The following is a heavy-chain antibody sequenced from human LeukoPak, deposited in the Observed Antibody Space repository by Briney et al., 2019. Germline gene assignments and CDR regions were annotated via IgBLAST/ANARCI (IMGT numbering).Heavy chain of an antibody. J-gene: IGHJ4*02. D-gene: IGHD2-21*02. Sequence: SETLSLTCTVSGGSISSSSYYRGWIRQPPGKGLEWIGSIYYSGSTYYNPSLKSRVTISVDTSKNQFSLKLSSVTAADTAVYYCARLLGDDLDYWGQGTLVTVSS. CDR3: ARLLGDDLDY. CDR1: GGSISSSSYY. V-gene: IGHV4-39*01. CDR2: IYYSGST.